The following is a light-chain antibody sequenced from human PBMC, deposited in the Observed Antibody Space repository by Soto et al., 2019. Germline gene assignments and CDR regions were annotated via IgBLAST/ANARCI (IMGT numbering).Light chain of an antibody. Sequence: EIVMTQSPATLSVSPGERATLSCRASQSVNSNLAWYQKKAGQAPRLLIHGASTRATGVPARFSGSGSGTDFTLTITGLQSEDSAVDYCQQDNNWPPAFGPGTTVDIK. V-gene: IGKV3-15*01. CDR1: QSVNSN. CDR2: GAS. CDR3: QQDNNWPPA. J-gene: IGKJ3*01.